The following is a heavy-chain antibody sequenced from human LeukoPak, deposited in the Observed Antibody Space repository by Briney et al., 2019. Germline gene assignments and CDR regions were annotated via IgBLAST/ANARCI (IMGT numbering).Heavy chain of an antibody. V-gene: IGHV3-66*01. Sequence: GGSLRLSCAASGFTVSSNYMSWVRQAPGKGLEWVSVIYSGGSTYYADSVKGRFTISRDNSKNTLYLQMNSLRAEDTAVYYCARVHVTTEHAFDIWGQGTMVTASS. CDR2: IYSGGST. CDR1: GFTVSSNY. J-gene: IGHJ3*02. D-gene: IGHD4-17*01. CDR3: ARVHVTTEHAFDI.